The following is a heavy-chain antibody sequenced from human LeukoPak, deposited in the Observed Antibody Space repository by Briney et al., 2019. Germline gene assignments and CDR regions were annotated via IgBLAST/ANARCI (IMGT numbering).Heavy chain of an antibody. CDR1: GVSISIYF. J-gene: IGHJ4*02. Sequence: PSETLSLTCTVSGVSISIYFWSCVRQPAGKGLEWIGRIYSSGSTKYNPSLQSRVTMSLDTSKKQLSLNLGSVTAADTAVYYCASAGSSGGLCDYWGQGILVTVSS. CDR3: ASAGSSGGLCDY. D-gene: IGHD6-19*01. V-gene: IGHV4-4*07. CDR2: IYSSGST.